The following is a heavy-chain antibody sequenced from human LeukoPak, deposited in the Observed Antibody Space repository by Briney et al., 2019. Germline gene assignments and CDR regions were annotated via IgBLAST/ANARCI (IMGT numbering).Heavy chain of an antibody. CDR3: ARDNHITMARGYAFDI. CDR1: GFTFSSYG. J-gene: IGHJ3*02. Sequence: GRSLRLSCAASGFTFSSYGMHWVRQAPGKGLEWVAVIWYDGSNKYYADSVKGRFTISRDNSKNTLYLQMNSLRAEDTAVYYCARDNHITMARGYAFDIWGQGTMVTVSS. D-gene: IGHD3-10*01. V-gene: IGHV3-33*01. CDR2: IWYDGSNK.